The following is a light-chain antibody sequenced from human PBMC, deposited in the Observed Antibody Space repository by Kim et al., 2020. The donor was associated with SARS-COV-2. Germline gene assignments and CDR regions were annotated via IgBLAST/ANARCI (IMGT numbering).Light chain of an antibody. CDR3: QQSHTSPSLT. Sequence: DIKMTQSPSSLSASVGDRVTIACRASQSISNYLNWYQQKPGKAPNLLIYAASSLQGGVPSRFSGSGSGTDFTLTISSLQPEDFATYYCQQSHTSPSLTFGGGTKLDI. V-gene: IGKV1-39*01. CDR1: QSISNY. CDR2: AAS. J-gene: IGKJ4*01.